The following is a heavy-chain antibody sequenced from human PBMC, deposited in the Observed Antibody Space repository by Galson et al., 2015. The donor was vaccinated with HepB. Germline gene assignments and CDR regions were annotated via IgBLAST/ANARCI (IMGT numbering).Heavy chain of an antibody. J-gene: IGHJ4*02. CDR1: GYTLTELS. D-gene: IGHD3-10*01. CDR3: ATYLSGGSGSFDY. Sequence: SVKVSCKVSGYTLTELSMHWVRQAPGKGLEWMGGFDPEDGETIYAQKFQGRVTMTEDTSTDTAYMELSSLRSEDTAVYYCATYLSGGSGSFDYWGQGTLVTVSS. CDR2: FDPEDGET. V-gene: IGHV1-24*01.